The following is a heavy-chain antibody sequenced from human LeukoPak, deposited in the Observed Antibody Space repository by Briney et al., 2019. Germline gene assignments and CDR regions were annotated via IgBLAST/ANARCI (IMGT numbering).Heavy chain of an antibody. D-gene: IGHD3-16*01. Sequence: PGGSLRLSCAASGFTFSSYAMHWVRQPPGKGLEWIGEIYHTGSTNYSPSLRSRVTMSIDKSNNQFSLNLNSVTAADTAVYYCAKSGDYLWDYWGQGTLVTVSS. J-gene: IGHJ4*02. V-gene: IGHV4-4*02. CDR2: IYHTGST. CDR1: GFTFSSYA. CDR3: AKSGDYLWDY.